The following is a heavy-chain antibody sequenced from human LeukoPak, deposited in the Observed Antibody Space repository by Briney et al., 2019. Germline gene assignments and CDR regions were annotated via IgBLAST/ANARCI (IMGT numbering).Heavy chain of an antibody. D-gene: IGHD6-19*01. CDR3: ARLMFSSGWNFDY. Sequence: SGGSLRLSCAASGFTFSTYSMNWVRQPPGKGLEWIGSIYYNGNTYYNPSLKSRVTISVDTSKNQFFLKLSSVTAADTAVYYCARLMFSSGWNFDYWGQGTLVTVSS. V-gene: IGHV4-39*01. J-gene: IGHJ4*02. CDR1: GFTFSTYSMN. CDR2: IYYNGNT.